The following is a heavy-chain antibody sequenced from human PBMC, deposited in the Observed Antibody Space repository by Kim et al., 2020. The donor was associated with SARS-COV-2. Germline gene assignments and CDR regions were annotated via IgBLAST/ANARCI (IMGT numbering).Heavy chain of an antibody. Sequence: GGSLRLSCAASGFTFDDYAMHWVRQAPGKGLEWVSGISWNSGSIGYADSVKGRFTISRDNAKNSLYLQMNSLRAEDTALYYCAKDIWGRDSYYYYMDVWGKGTTVTVSS. V-gene: IGHV3-9*01. CDR1: GFTFDDYA. CDR2: ISWNSGSI. D-gene: IGHD7-27*01. CDR3: AKDIWGRDSYYYYMDV. J-gene: IGHJ6*03.